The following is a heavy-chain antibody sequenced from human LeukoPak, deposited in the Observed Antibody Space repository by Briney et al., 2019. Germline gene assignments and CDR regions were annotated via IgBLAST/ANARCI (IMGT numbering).Heavy chain of an antibody. D-gene: IGHD3-10*01. CDR1: ADSLSSGGHY. CDR2: IHHSGRS. J-gene: IGHJ4*02. Sequence: SQTLSLTCTVSADSLSSGGHYWAWIRQFPGKGLESIGFIHHSGRSRHNPSLKDRVAISVDSSRKQFALKLSSVTAADTAMYYCARGGNRFGGFYFDYWGQGIQVIVSS. CDR3: ARGGNRFGGFYFDY. V-gene: IGHV4-31*03.